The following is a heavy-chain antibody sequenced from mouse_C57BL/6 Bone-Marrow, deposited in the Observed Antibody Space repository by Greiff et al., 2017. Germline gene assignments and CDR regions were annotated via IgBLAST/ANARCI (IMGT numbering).Heavy chain of an antibody. Sequence: DVKLVESGGGLVQPGGSLSLSCAASGFTFTDYYMSWVRQPPGTALEWLGFIRNTANGYTTEYSASVKGRFTISRDNSQSILYLQMNAPRAEDIASYYEARYYYGSSWYFDVWGTGTTVTVSS. D-gene: IGHD1-1*01. V-gene: IGHV7-3*01. J-gene: IGHJ1*03. CDR2: IRNTANGYTT. CDR3: ARYYYGSSWYFDV. CDR1: GFTFTDYY.